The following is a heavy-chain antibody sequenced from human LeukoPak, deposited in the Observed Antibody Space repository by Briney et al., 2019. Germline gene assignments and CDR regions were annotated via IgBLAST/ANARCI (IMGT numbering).Heavy chain of an antibody. CDR3: AKDRGGWHNWFDP. CDR1: GFTFSNAW. D-gene: IGHD6-19*01. V-gene: IGHV3-15*01. J-gene: IGHJ5*02. CDR2: IKSKTDGGTT. Sequence: GGSLRLSCAASGFTFSNAWMSWVRQAPGKGLEWVGRIKSKTDGGTTDYAAPVKGRFTISRDDSKNTLYLQMNSLRAEDTAVYYCAKDRGGWHNWFDPWGQGTLVTVSS.